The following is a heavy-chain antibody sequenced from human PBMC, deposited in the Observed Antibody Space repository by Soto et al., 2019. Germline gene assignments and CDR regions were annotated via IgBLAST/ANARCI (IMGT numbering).Heavy chain of an antibody. CDR3: ARFISAYLTLDY. CDR1: GFSFSSYW. CDR2: IKQDGSEE. Sequence: EVHLVESGGGLVQPGGSLRLSCAASGFSFSSYWMTWVRQAPGKGLEWVANIKQDGSEELFGDSVKGRFSISRDNAKNSVYLQMNSLRGEDTAVYYCARFISAYLTLDYWGQGSLVTVSS. D-gene: IGHD3-16*01. V-gene: IGHV3-7*01. J-gene: IGHJ4*02.